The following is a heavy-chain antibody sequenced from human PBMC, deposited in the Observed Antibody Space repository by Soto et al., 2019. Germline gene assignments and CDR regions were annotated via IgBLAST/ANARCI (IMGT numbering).Heavy chain of an antibody. D-gene: IGHD3-16*01. CDR1: GFTFSSYG. V-gene: IGHV3-33*01. J-gene: IGHJ4*02. Sequence: QVQLVESGGGVVQPGRSLRLSCAASGFTFSSYGMHWVRQAPGKGLEWVAVIWYDGSNKYYADSVKGRFTISRDNSKNTLYLQMNSLRAEDTAVYYCARDLPYGPFDYWGQGTLVTVSS. CDR3: ARDLPYGPFDY. CDR2: IWYDGSNK.